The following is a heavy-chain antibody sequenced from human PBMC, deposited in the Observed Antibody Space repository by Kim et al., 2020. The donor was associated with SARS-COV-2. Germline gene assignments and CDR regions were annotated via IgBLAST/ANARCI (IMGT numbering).Heavy chain of an antibody. J-gene: IGHJ6*02. D-gene: IGHD3-3*01. Sequence: GGSLRLSCAASGFTFSSYSMNWVRQAPGKGLEWVSSISSSSSYIYYADSVKGRFTISRDNAKNSLYLQMNSLRAEDTAVYYCARGQIYYDFWRGPSPYGMDVWGQGTTVTVSS. CDR2: ISSSSSYI. CDR1: GFTFSSYS. CDR3: ARGQIYYDFWRGPSPYGMDV. V-gene: IGHV3-21*01.